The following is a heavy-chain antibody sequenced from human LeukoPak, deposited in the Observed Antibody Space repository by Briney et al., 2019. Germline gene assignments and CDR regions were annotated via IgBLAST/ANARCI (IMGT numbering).Heavy chain of an antibody. Sequence: SQTLSLTCTVSGGSISSGGYYWSWIRQHPGKGLEWIGYIYYSGSTYYNPSLKSRVTISVDTSKNQFSLKLSSVTAADTAVYYCAREHGSYDAFDIWGQGTMVTVSS. D-gene: IGHD1-26*01. CDR2: IYYSGST. V-gene: IGHV4-31*03. J-gene: IGHJ3*02. CDR3: AREHGSYDAFDI. CDR1: GGSISSGGYY.